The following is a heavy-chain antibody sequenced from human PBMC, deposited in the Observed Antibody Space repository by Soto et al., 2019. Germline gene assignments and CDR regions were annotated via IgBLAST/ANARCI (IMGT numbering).Heavy chain of an antibody. D-gene: IGHD3-3*01. V-gene: IGHV3-23*01. CDR2: ISSSGRQT. CDR1: GFTFSNHA. Sequence: EVQLLESGGTLVQLGGSLRLSCAASGFTFSNHAMSWVRQAPGKGLEWVSAISSSGRQTYYADSVRGRFTILRDNSKKALFLQMSSLRAGDTAVYYCAKDRTTFGVINQYFFDSWGQGTLVAVSS. J-gene: IGHJ4*02. CDR3: AKDRTTFGVINQYFFDS.